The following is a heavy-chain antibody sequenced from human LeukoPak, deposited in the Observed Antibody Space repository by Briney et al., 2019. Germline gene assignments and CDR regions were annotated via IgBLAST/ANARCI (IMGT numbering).Heavy chain of an antibody. V-gene: IGHV3-9*01. Sequence: GGSLRLSCAASGFIFDDYAMHWVRQAPGKGLEWVSGISWNSGSIDYADSVKGRFTFSRDNSKNTLYLQMNSLRVEDTAVYYCARDFGYCSSTSCPFDYWGQGTLVTVSS. CDR3: ARDFGYCSSTSCPFDY. CDR2: ISWNSGSI. J-gene: IGHJ4*02. D-gene: IGHD2-2*01. CDR1: GFIFDDYA.